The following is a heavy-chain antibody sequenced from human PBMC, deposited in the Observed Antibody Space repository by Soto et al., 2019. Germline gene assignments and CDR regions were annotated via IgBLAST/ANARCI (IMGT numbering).Heavy chain of an antibody. D-gene: IGHD4-17*01. J-gene: IGHJ4*02. CDR2: MNQDGSVK. CDR3: VRDPDHGAIDY. CDR1: GFTFSNSW. V-gene: IGHV3-7*01. Sequence: GGSLRLSCAASGFTFSNSWMSWVRQAPGRGLEWVASMNQDGSVKDSVGSVKGRFTISRDNAKDSLYLQMDSLRAEDTAVYYCVRDPDHGAIDYCGQGTLVTVSS.